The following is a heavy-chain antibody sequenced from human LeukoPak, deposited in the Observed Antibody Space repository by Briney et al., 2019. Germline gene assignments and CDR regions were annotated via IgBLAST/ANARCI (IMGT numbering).Heavy chain of an antibody. CDR2: IFYSGTT. D-gene: IGHD1-1*01. J-gene: IGHJ4*02. V-gene: IGHV4-39*01. CDR1: GGSISSSGYY. Sequence: SSETLSLTCTVSGGSISSSGYYWGWIRQPPGKGLEWIGSIFYSGTTYYNPSLKSRVTISVDTSKNQFSLKLSSVTAADTAVYYCARRGRVEPLDYWGQGTLVTVSS. CDR3: ARRGRVEPLDY.